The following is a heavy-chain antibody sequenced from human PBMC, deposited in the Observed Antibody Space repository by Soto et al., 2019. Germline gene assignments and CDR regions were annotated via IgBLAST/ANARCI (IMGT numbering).Heavy chain of an antibody. D-gene: IGHD6-13*01. Sequence: PSQTLSLTCAISGDSVSSNSATWNLIRQSPSRGLEWLGRTYYRSKWYYDYAVSVKSRITINPDTSKNQFSLQLNSVTPKDTAVYYCARDPVTAADYFDYWGPGTLVTVSS. J-gene: IGHJ4*02. CDR2: TYYRSKWYY. CDR1: GDSVSSNSAT. V-gene: IGHV6-1*01. CDR3: ARDPVTAADYFDY.